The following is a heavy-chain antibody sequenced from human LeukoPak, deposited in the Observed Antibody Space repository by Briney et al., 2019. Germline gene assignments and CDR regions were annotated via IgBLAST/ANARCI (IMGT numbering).Heavy chain of an antibody. Sequence: SQTLSLTCAVSGGSISSGGYSWSWIRQPPGKGLEWIGYIYHSGSTYYNPSLKSRVTISVDTSKNQFSLKLSSVTAADTAVYYCARSGYSYGYLYYYGMDVWGQGTTVTVSS. D-gene: IGHD5-18*01. V-gene: IGHV4-30-2*01. CDR3: ARSGYSYGYLYYYGMDV. CDR2: IYHSGST. CDR1: GGSISSGGYS. J-gene: IGHJ6*02.